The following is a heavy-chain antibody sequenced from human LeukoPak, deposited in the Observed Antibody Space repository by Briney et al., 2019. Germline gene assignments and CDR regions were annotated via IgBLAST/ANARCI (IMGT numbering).Heavy chain of an antibody. CDR2: IHPSGML. J-gene: IGHJ4*02. Sequence: SQTLSLTCTVSGASFNSDDQYWNWIRQSPGKGLEWIGSIHPSGMLYNNPSLESRVTMSRDTSKNQFSLNLNSVTAADTAVYFCSRGLDSRKLGYWGQEILVTVSS. CDR3: SRGLDSRKLGY. CDR1: GASFNSDDQY. V-gene: IGHV4-31*03. D-gene: IGHD3-22*01.